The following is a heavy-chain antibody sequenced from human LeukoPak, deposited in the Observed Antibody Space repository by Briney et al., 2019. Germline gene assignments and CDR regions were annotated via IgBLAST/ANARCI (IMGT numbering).Heavy chain of an antibody. J-gene: IGHJ4*02. CDR3: ARGLMGYCSSTSCFILGY. CDR1: GYTFTSYA. CDR2: INAGSGNT. D-gene: IGHD2-2*01. V-gene: IGHV1-3*01. Sequence: ASVKVSCKASGYTFTSYAMHWVRQAPGQRLEWMGWINAGSGNTKYSQKFQGRVTITRDTSASTAYMELSSLRSEDTAVYYCARGLMGYCSSTSCFILGYWGQGTLVTVSS.